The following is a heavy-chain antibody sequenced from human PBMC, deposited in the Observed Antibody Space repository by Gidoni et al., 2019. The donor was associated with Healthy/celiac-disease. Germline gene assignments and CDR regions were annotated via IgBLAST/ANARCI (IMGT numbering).Heavy chain of an antibody. CDR3: ARDVGSGSSFGAFDI. J-gene: IGHJ3*02. CDR2: IYSGGST. Sequence: EVQLVESGGGLIQPGGSLRLSCAASGFTVSSNYMSWVRQAPGKGLEWVSVIYSGGSTYYADSVKGRFTISRDNSKNTLYLQMNSLRAEDTAVYYCARDVGSGSSFGAFDIWGQGTMVTVSS. D-gene: IGHD1-26*01. V-gene: IGHV3-53*01. CDR1: GFTVSSNY.